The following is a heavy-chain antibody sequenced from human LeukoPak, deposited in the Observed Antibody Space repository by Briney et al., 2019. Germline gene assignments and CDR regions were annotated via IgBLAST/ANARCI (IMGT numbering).Heavy chain of an antibody. CDR2: ISSSGSTI. Sequence: GGSLRLSCAASGFTFSSYEMNWVRQAPGKGLEWVSYISSSGSTIYYADSVKGRLTISRDNAKNSLYLQMNSLRAEDTAVYYCARDRVYYGLGPDYYGMDVWGQGTTVTVSS. V-gene: IGHV3-48*03. CDR3: ARDRVYYGLGPDYYGMDV. CDR1: GFTFSSYE. D-gene: IGHD3-10*01. J-gene: IGHJ6*02.